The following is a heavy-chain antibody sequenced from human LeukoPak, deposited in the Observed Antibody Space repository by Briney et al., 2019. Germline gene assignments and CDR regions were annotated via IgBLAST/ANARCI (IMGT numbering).Heavy chain of an antibody. D-gene: IGHD3-3*01. Sequence: GASVKVSCKASGYTFTSYGISWVRQAPGQGLEWMGWISAYNGNTNYAQKLQGRVTMTTDTSTSTAYMELRSLRSDDTAVYYCAGXDFWSGYYTFDPWGQGTLVTVSS. CDR1: GYTFTSYG. CDR2: ISAYNGNT. J-gene: IGHJ5*02. CDR3: AGXDFWSGYYTFDP. V-gene: IGHV1-18*01.